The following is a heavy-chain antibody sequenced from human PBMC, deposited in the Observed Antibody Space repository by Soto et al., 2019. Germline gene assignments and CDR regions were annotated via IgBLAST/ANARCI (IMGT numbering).Heavy chain of an antibody. CDR2: IYYSGST. CDR3: TLYDSSGWDAFDI. Sequence: QVQLQESGPGLVKPSQTLSLTCTVSGGSISSGDYYWSWIRQPPGKGLAWIGYIYYSGSTYYNPSLKSRVTISVDTSKNQFSLKLSSVTAADTAVYYCTLYDSSGWDAFDIWGQGTMVTVSS. V-gene: IGHV4-30-4*01. D-gene: IGHD3-22*01. CDR1: GGSISSGDYY. J-gene: IGHJ3*02.